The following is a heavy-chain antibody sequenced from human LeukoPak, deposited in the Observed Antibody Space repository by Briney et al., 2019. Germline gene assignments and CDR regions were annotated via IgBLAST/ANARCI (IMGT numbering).Heavy chain of an antibody. Sequence: GGSLRLSCAASGFTFSSYSMNWVRQAPGKGLEWVSSISSSSSYIYFADSVKGRFTVSRDNAKNSLYLQMNSLRAEDTAVYYCARVDGYSYGYDFDNWFDPWGQGTLVTVSS. J-gene: IGHJ5*02. D-gene: IGHD5-18*01. CDR2: ISSSSSYI. V-gene: IGHV3-21*01. CDR3: ARVDGYSYGYDFDNWFDP. CDR1: GFTFSSYS.